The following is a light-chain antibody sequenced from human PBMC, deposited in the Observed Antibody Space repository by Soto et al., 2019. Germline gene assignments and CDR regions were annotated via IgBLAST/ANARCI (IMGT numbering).Light chain of an antibody. V-gene: IGLV2-14*01. CDR1: SSDVGGYNY. Sequence: QSALTQPASVSGSPGQSITISCTGTSSDVGGYNYVSWYQQHPGKAPKLMIYEVSKRPSGVSNRFSGSKSGNTASLTISVLQAEDEADYYCSSYTSSSTRVFGGGTQLTVL. CDR2: EVS. J-gene: IGLJ3*02. CDR3: SSYTSSSTRV.